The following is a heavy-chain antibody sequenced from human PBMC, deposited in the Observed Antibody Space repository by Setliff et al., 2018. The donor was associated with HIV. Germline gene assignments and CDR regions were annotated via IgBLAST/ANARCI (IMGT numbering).Heavy chain of an antibody. D-gene: IGHD3-22*01. CDR3: ARDMTYYFDSSGSFGWFDP. CDR1: GGSIRNSTYY. CDR2: LHYSGNT. Sequence: SETLSLTCTVSGGSIRNSTYYWGWIRQSPGKGLEWIGSLHYSGNTYYNSSLKSRVTISLDTSKNQFSLKLNSVTAADTAVYYCARDMTYYFDSSGSFGWFDPWGQGTLVTVSS. V-gene: IGHV4-39*07. J-gene: IGHJ5*02.